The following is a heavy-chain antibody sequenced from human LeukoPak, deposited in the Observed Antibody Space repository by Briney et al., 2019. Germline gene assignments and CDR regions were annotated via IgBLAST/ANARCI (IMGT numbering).Heavy chain of an antibody. V-gene: IGHV3-30-3*01. CDR2: ISYDGSNK. D-gene: IGHD4-17*01. CDR3: ARKVDYGDRTADFDY. J-gene: IGHJ4*02. Sequence: GGSLRLSCAASGFTFSSYAMHWVRQAPGKGLEWVAVISYDGSNKYYADSVRGRFTISRDNSKNTLYLQMNSLGAEDTAVYYCARKVDYGDRTADFDYWGQGTLVTVSS. CDR1: GFTFSSYA.